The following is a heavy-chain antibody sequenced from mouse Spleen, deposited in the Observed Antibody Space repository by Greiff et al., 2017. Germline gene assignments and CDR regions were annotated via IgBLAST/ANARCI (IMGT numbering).Heavy chain of an antibody. CDR3: TPYGNYGGYYFDY. Sequence: DVQLQESGAELVRPGASVKLSCTASGFNIKDDYMHWVKQRPEQGLEWIGWIDPENGDTEYASKFQGKATITADTSSNTAYLQLSSLTSEDTAVYYCTPYGNYGGYYFDYWGQGTTLTVSS. CDR2: IDPENGDT. V-gene: IGHV14-4*01. J-gene: IGHJ2*01. CDR1: GFNIKDDY. D-gene: IGHD2-1*01.